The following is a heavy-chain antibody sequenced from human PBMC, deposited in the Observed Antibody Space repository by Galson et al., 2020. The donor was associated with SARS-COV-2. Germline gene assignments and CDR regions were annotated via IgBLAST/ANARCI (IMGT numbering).Heavy chain of an antibody. CDR1: GYTFTSYD. V-gene: IGHV1-8*01. Sequence: ASVMVSWKASGYTFTSYDINWVRQATGQGLEWMGWMNPNSGNTGYAQKFQGRVTMTRNTSISTAYMELSSLRSEDTAVYYCARGLRQQLVSQYYYYMDVGGKGTTVTVSS. J-gene: IGHJ6*03. CDR3: ARGLRQQLVSQYYYYMDV. D-gene: IGHD6-13*01. CDR2: MNPNSGNT.